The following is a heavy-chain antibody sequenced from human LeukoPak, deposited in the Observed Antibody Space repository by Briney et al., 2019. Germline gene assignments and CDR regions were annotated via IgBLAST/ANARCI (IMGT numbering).Heavy chain of an antibody. CDR2: INNSGSST. J-gene: IGHJ6*04. D-gene: IGHD3-10*02. CDR3: AELGITMIGGV. CDR1: GFTVSSNY. Sequence: GGSLRLSCAASGFTVSSNYMSWVRQAPGKGLEWVSSINNSGSSTYYADSVKGRFTISRDNAKNSLYLQMNSLRAEDTAVYYCAELGITMIGGVWGKGTTVTISS. V-gene: IGHV3-11*04.